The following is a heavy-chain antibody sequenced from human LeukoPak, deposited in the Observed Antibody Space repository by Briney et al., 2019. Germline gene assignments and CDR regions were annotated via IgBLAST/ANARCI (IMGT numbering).Heavy chain of an antibody. J-gene: IGHJ4*02. D-gene: IGHD4-17*01. CDR1: GFTFSNSV. V-gene: IGHV3-30*14. CDR3: ARGDRATVTLY. Sequence: ALRLSCAASGFTFSNSVIHWVRQAPGKGLEWVAVISIDGINIYYADSVKGRFTISRDNSKSTLYLHMNSLRPEDTAIYYCARGDRATVTLYWGQGTLVTVST. CDR2: ISIDGINI.